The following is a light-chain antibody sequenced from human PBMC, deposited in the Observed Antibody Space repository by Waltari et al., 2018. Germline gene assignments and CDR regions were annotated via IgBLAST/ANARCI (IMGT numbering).Light chain of an antibody. Sequence: EIVMTQTPLSLSVTPGEPASIPCNSNQSLLHSHGKTYLYWYLHKAGHSPQLLIDEVSTRFSGVPDRFSGSGSGTDFTLKISRVEAEDVGFYYCMQGVNLPLTFGGGTKVEI. J-gene: IGKJ4*01. CDR3: MQGVNLPLT. CDR1: QSLLHSHGKTY. CDR2: EVS. V-gene: IGKV2-29*02.